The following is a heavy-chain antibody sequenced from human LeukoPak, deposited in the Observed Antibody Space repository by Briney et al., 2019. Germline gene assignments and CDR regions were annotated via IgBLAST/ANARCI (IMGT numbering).Heavy chain of an antibody. J-gene: IGHJ4*02. CDR2: FDPEDGET. Sequence: GASVKVSCKVSGYTLTQLSMHWVRQAPGKGLEWMGGFDPEDGETIYAQKFQGRVTMTEDTSTDTAYMELSSLRSEDTAVYYCATYGSSGYYERDDFDYWGQGTLVTVSS. V-gene: IGHV1-24*01. CDR1: GYTLTQLS. CDR3: ATYGSSGYYERDDFDY. D-gene: IGHD3-22*01.